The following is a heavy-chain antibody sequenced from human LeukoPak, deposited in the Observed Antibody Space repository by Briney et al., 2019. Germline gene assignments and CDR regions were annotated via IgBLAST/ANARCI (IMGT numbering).Heavy chain of an antibody. CDR3: ASGLYYYDSSGYSYYFDY. J-gene: IGHJ4*02. V-gene: IGHV3-30-3*01. CDR2: ISYDGSNK. Sequence: PGRSLRLSCAASGFTFSSYAMHWVRQAPGKGLEWVAVISYDGSNKYYADSVKGRFTISRDNAKNSLYLQMNSLRAEDTAVYYCASGLYYYDSSGYSYYFDYWGQGTLVTVSS. D-gene: IGHD3-22*01. CDR1: GFTFSSYA.